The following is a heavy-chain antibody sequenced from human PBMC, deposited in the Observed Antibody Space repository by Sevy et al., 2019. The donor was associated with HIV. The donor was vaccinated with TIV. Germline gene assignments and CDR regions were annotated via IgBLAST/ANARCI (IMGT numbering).Heavy chain of an antibody. V-gene: IGHV3-53*01. Sequence: GGSLRLSCAASGFSISNNYTAWVRQAPGKGLEWVSVMYSGGSPYYADSVQGRFVLSRDMSKNTVDLQMISLRAEDTAVYYCARGYCGGGSCTAFDPWGQGTLVTVSS. J-gene: IGHJ5*02. CDR1: GFSISNNY. CDR3: ARGYCGGGSCTAFDP. CDR2: MYSGGSP. D-gene: IGHD2-15*01.